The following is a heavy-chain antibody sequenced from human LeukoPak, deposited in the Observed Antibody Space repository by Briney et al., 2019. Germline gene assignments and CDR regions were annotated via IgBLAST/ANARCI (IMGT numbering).Heavy chain of an antibody. CDR2: ISGSGAST. Sequence: GGSLRLSCLTSGFTLSTNAMSWVRQAPGKGLEWISGISGSGASTYYADSVKGRFTISRDNSENTVFLQMDSLRVEDTAVYYCARELSQIVWGGLDYGGQGTLVSVSS. J-gene: IGHJ4*02. V-gene: IGHV3-23*01. D-gene: IGHD2-21*01. CDR3: ARELSQIVWGGLDY. CDR1: GFTLSTNA.